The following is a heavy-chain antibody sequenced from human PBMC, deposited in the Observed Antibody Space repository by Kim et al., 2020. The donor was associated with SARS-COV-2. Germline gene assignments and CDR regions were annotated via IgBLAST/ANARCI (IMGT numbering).Heavy chain of an antibody. J-gene: IGHJ4*02. CDR3: AKDTDYDILTGYTFDC. V-gene: IGHV3-23*01. D-gene: IGHD3-9*01. Sequence: GKGRVSISRDNSKQTLYLQMSSLRAEDTAVYYCAKDTDYDILTGYTFDCWGQGTLVTVSS.